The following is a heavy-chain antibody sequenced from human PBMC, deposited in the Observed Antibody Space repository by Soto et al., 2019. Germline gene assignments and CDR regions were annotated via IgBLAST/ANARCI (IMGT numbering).Heavy chain of an antibody. CDR2: IIPIFGTA. J-gene: IGHJ4*02. CDR1: GGTFSIYA. D-gene: IGHD2-2*01. Sequence: SVKVSCKASGGTFSIYAIIWVRQAPGQGLEWMGGIIPIFGTANYAQKFQGRVTITADESTSTAYMELSSLRSEDTAVYYCARDMGYCSSTSCYFFYFDYWGQGTLVTVSS. CDR3: ARDMGYCSSTSCYFFYFDY. V-gene: IGHV1-69*13.